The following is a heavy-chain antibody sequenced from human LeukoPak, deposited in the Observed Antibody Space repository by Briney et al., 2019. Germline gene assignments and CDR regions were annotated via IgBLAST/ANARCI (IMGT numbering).Heavy chain of an antibody. CDR1: GYTFTSYG. D-gene: IGHD3-9*01. V-gene: IGHV1-18*01. J-gene: IGHJ4*02. CDR2: ISAYNGNT. CDR3: ARDGLRYFDWLFSAGEEYYFDY. Sequence: ASVKVSCKASGYTFTSYGISWVRQAPGQGLEWMGWISAYNGNTNYAQKLQGRVTMTTDTSTSTAYMELRSLRSDDTAVYYWARDGLRYFDWLFSAGEEYYFDYWGQGTLVTVSS.